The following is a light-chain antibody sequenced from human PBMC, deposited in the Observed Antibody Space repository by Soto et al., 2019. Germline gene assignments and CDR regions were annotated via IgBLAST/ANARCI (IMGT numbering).Light chain of an antibody. V-gene: IGKV3-20*01. Sequence: EILFTQSPGTLSLSPGERATLSCRASQSVSNNYLAWYQQKPGQAPRILIYGASNRDTGIPDRFSGSGSGTDCTLTISRLEPEDFAVYYCQQFSSYPLTFGGGTKVDIK. CDR3: QQFSSYPLT. CDR2: GAS. CDR1: QSVSNNY. J-gene: IGKJ4*01.